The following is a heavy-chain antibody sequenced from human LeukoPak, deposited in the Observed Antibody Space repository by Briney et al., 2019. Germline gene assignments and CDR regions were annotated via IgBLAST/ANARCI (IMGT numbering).Heavy chain of an antibody. CDR2: IYYSGST. D-gene: IGHD3-10*01. Sequence: SETLSLTCTVSGGSISSYYWSWIRQPPGKGLEWIGYIYYSGSTNYNPSLKSRVTISVDTSKNQFSLKLSSVTAADTAVYYCARGTYYYGSGSSTNLDYWGQGTLVTVSS. J-gene: IGHJ4*02. V-gene: IGHV4-59*12. CDR3: ARGTYYYGSGSSTNLDY. CDR1: GGSISSYY.